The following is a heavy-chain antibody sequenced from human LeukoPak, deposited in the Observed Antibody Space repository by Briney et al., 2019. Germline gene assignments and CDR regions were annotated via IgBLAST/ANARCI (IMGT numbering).Heavy chain of an antibody. Sequence: GGSLRLSCAASGFTFSSYGMPWVRQAPGKGLEWVAVIWYDGSNKYYADSVKGRFTISRDNSKNTLYLQMNSLRAEDTAVYYCATLDYDDYGGVDDAFDIWGQGTMVTVSS. D-gene: IGHD4-17*01. CDR1: GFTFSSYG. J-gene: IGHJ3*02. V-gene: IGHV3-33*01. CDR3: ATLDYDDYGGVDDAFDI. CDR2: IWYDGSNK.